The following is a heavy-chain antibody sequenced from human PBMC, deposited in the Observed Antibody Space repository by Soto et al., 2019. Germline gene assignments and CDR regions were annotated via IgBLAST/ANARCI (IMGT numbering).Heavy chain of an antibody. D-gene: IGHD3-10*01. CDR1: SGSISSSNW. V-gene: IGHV4-4*02. CDR2: IYRSGST. CDR3: ARGTTMVKYYFDY. J-gene: IGHJ4*02. Sequence: QVQLQESGPGLVKPSGTLSLTCAVSSGSISSSNWWSWVRQPPGKGLEWIGEIYRSGSTNYNPSLKGRVTISLDKSTNQFSLKLSSVTAADTAVYYCARGTTMVKYYFDYWGQGTLVTVSS.